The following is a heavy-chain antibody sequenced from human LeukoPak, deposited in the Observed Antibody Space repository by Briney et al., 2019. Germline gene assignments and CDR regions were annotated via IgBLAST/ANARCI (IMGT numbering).Heavy chain of an antibody. J-gene: IGHJ4*02. Sequence: PSETLSLTCTVSGASVSSGTYYWTWIRQPPGKGLEWIGYIYYGGSTNYNPSLKSRVTISVDTSKNQFFLNLSSVTAADAAVYYCARVLIAVAAFDNWGQGTLVTVSS. D-gene: IGHD6-19*01. CDR1: GASVSSGTYY. CDR2: IYYGGST. V-gene: IGHV4-61*01. CDR3: ARVLIAVAAFDN.